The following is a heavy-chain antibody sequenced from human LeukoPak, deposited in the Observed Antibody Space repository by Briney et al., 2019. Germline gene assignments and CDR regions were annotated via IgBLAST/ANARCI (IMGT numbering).Heavy chain of an antibody. Sequence: SVKVSCKASGGTFISYAISWVRQAPGQGLEWMGGIIPIFGTANYAQKFQGRVTITADESTSTAYMELSSLRAEDTALYYCAREFGLRRNEANNDYWGQGTLVTVSS. CDR3: AREFGLRRNEANNDY. J-gene: IGHJ4*02. V-gene: IGHV1-69*13. D-gene: IGHD1-1*01. CDR1: GGTFISYA. CDR2: IIPIFGTA.